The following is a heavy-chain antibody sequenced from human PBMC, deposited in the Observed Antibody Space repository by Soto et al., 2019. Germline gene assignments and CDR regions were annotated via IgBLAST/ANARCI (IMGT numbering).Heavy chain of an antibody. CDR3: ARVHGSGSLIDY. CDR2: LYHSGST. D-gene: IGHD3-10*01. V-gene: IGHV4-30-2*01. J-gene: IGHJ4*02. CDR1: GGSISSGGYS. Sequence: SETLSLSCAVSGGSISSGGYSWSWIRQPPGKGLEWIGYLYHSGSTYYNPSLKSRVTISVDRSKNQFSLKVSSVTAADTAVYYCARVHGSGSLIDYWGQGTLVTVS.